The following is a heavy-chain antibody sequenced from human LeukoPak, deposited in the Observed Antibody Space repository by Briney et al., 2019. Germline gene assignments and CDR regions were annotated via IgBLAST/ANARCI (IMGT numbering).Heavy chain of an antibody. CDR1: GGSISIYY. Sequence: SETLSLSCTVSGGSISIYYWSWIRQPPGKALEWIGYIFHSGTANYHPSLKSRVTISIDTSEDQFSLKLSSVTAADTAVYYCARKAYSYDVFDYWGQGTLVTVSS. CDR3: ARKAYSYDVFDY. V-gene: IGHV4-59*01. J-gene: IGHJ4*02. CDR2: IFHSGTA. D-gene: IGHD3-16*01.